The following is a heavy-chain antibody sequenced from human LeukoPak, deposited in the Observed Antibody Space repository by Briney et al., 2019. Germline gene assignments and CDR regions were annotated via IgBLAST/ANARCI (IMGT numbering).Heavy chain of an antibody. D-gene: IGHD6-6*01. CDR2: ISSNGGST. Sequence: RSGGSLRLSCAASGFTFSSYAMHWVRQAPGKGLEYVSAISSNGGSTSYANSVKGRFTISRDNSKNTLYLQMGSLRAEDMAVYYCAREASIVARCSDYWGQGTLVTVSP. CDR1: GFTFSSYA. J-gene: IGHJ4*02. V-gene: IGHV3-64*01. CDR3: AREASIVARCSDY.